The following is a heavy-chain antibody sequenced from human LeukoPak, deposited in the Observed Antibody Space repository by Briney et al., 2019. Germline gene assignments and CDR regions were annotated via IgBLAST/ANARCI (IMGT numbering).Heavy chain of an antibody. J-gene: IGHJ3*02. CDR3: ARGRTMIVVVTTYHDAFDI. CDR2: IYYSGST. V-gene: IGHV4-59*01. Sequence: ASETLSLTCTDSGGSISSYYWSWIRQPPGKGLEWIGYIYYSGSTNYNPSLKSRVTISVDTSKNQFSLKLSSVTAADTAVYYCARGRTMIVVVTTYHDAFDIWGQGTMVTVSS. D-gene: IGHD3-22*01. CDR1: GGSISSYY.